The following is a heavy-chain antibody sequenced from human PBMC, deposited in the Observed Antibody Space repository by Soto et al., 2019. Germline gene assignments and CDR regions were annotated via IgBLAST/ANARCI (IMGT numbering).Heavy chain of an antibody. J-gene: IGHJ4*02. CDR3: ARDDVAVAGYFN. V-gene: IGHV1-3*01. CDR1: GYTFTSYA. Sequence: QVPLVQSGAEVKKPGASVKVSCKASGYTFTSYAMHWVRQAPGQRLEWMGWINAGNGNTKYSQKFQGRVTITRDTSASTAYMELSSLRSEDTAVYYCARDDVAVAGYFNWGQGTLVTVSS. D-gene: IGHD6-19*01. CDR2: INAGNGNT.